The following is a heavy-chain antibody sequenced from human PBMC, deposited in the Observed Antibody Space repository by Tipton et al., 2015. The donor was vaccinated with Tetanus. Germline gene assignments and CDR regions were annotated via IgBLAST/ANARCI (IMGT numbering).Heavy chain of an antibody. D-gene: IGHD2-8*01. J-gene: IGHJ4*02. V-gene: IGHV4-59*01. Sequence: TLSLTCTVSGASISGYYWSWIRQTPGKGLEWIGYIYSSGSFNYNPSLRSRVTLSVDTSQKQFSLNLRSMTAADTAVYYCARDPSGGVRYFDYWGQGTLVTVSS. CDR1: GASISGYY. CDR3: ARDPSGGVRYFDY. CDR2: IYSSGSF.